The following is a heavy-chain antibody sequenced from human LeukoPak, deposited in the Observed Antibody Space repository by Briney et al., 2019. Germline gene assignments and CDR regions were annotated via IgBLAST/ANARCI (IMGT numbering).Heavy chain of an antibody. CDR2: IYYSGCT. CDR3: ARGSGLLPD. V-gene: IGHV4-59*12. CDR1: GVSISSYY. Sequence: KPSETLSLTCTVSGVSISSYYWSWIRQPPGKGLEWIGYIYYSGCTNYNPSLKSRVTISVDTSKNQFSLKLSSVTAADTALYYCARGSGLLPDWGQGTLVTVSS. D-gene: IGHD3-10*01. J-gene: IGHJ1*01.